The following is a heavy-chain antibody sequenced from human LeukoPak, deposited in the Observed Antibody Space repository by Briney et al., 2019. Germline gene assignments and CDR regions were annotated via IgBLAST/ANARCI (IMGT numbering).Heavy chain of an antibody. J-gene: IGHJ4*02. CDR2: INSDGSST. Sequence: GGSLRLSCAASGFTFSSYWMHWVRQAPGKGLVWVSRINSDGSSTSYADSVKGRFTISRDNAKNTLYLQMNSLRAEDTAVYYCATLKPMTTFDYWGQGTLVTVSS. CDR1: GFTFSSYW. V-gene: IGHV3-74*01. D-gene: IGHD4-11*01. CDR3: ATLKPMTTFDY.